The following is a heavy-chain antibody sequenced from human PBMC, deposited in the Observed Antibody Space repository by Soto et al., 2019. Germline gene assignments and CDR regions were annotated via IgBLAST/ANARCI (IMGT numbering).Heavy chain of an antibody. CDR1: GYTFTSYA. CDR2: INAGNGNT. Sequence: QVQLVQSGAEVKKPGASVKVSCKASGYTFTSYAMHWVRQAPGQRLEWMGWINAGNGNTKYSQKFQGRVTITRDTSASTAYMELSSLRSEDTAVYYCARGYSGYDTPYNWFDPWGQGTLVTFSS. V-gene: IGHV1-3*01. D-gene: IGHD5-12*01. J-gene: IGHJ5*02. CDR3: ARGYSGYDTPYNWFDP.